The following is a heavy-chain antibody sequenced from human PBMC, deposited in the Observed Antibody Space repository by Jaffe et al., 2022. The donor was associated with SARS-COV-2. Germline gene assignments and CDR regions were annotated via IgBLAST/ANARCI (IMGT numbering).Heavy chain of an antibody. D-gene: IGHD2-15*01. CDR2: IKQDGSEK. J-gene: IGHJ5*02. Sequence: EVQLVESGGGLVQPGGSLRLSCAASGFTFSSYWMSWVRQAPGKGLEWVANIKQDGSEKYYVDSVKGRFTISRDNAKNSLYLQMNSLRAEDTAVYYCARPLVVAATHWFDPWGQGTLVTVSS. CDR1: GFTFSSYW. CDR3: ARPLVVAATHWFDP. V-gene: IGHV3-7*01.